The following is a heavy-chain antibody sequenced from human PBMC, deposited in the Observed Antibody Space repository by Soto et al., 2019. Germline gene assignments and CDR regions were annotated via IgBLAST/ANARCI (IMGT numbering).Heavy chain of an antibody. CDR2: IYHSGST. CDR1: GGSISSGGYS. Sequence: SETLSLTCAVSGGSISSGGYSWSWIRQPPGKGLEWIGYIYHSGSTYYNPSLKSRVTISVDRSENQFSLKLSSVTAADTAVYYCARAPYSSSNFDYWGQGTLVTVSS. J-gene: IGHJ4*02. V-gene: IGHV4-30-2*01. D-gene: IGHD6-6*01. CDR3: ARAPYSSSNFDY.